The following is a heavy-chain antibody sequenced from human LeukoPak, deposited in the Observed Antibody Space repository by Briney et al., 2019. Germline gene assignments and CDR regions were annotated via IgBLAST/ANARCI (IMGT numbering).Heavy chain of an antibody. V-gene: IGHV3-20*04. CDR3: ARVVMVRGVIDDDAFDI. J-gene: IGHJ3*02. D-gene: IGHD3-10*01. CDR1: GFTFDDYG. CDR2: INCNGGST. Sequence: GGSLRLSCAASGFTFDDYGMSWVRQAPGKGLEWVSGINCNGGSTGYADSVKGRFTISRDNAKNTLYLEMNSLRAEDTALYYCARVVMVRGVIDDDAFDIWGQGTMVTVSS.